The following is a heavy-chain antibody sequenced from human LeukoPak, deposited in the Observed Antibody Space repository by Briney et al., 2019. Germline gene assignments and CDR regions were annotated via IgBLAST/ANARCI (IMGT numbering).Heavy chain of an antibody. CDR2: IDPSDSET. Sequence: GESLKISCKASGYSFTSYWIGWVREMPGKGLEWMGIIDPSDSETRYTPSFQGQVTISVDKSLTTADLQWNSLKASDTAMYYCARQTAMGRSGDYWGQGTLVTVSS. V-gene: IGHV5-51*01. J-gene: IGHJ4*02. CDR1: GYSFTSYW. D-gene: IGHD5-18*01. CDR3: ARQTAMGRSGDY.